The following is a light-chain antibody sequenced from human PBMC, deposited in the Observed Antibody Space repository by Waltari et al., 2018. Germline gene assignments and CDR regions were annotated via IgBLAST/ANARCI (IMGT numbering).Light chain of an antibody. CDR1: QAIRND. CDR3: LQDYSYPYT. Sequence: ATQMTQSPSSLSASVGDRVTITCRASQAIRNDLGWYQQKPGKAPKLLICAASNLQSGVPSRFSGGESGTDFTLTISSLQPEDFATYYCLQDYSYPYTFGQGTKLEFK. J-gene: IGKJ2*01. CDR2: AAS. V-gene: IGKV1-6*01.